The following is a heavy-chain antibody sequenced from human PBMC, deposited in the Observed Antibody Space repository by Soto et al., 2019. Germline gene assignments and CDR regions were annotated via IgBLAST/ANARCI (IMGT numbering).Heavy chain of an antibody. D-gene: IGHD3-22*01. V-gene: IGHV4-59*01. Sequence: QVQLQESGPGLVKPSETLSLTCTVSGVSISSYYWSWIRQPPGKGLEWIGYIYYSGSTNYNPSRKSRVPISVDTSKNQFALKLSSVTAADTAVYYCARSRGGYFDYWGQGTLVTFSS. CDR3: ARSRGGYFDY. J-gene: IGHJ4*02. CDR2: IYYSGST. CDR1: GVSISSYY.